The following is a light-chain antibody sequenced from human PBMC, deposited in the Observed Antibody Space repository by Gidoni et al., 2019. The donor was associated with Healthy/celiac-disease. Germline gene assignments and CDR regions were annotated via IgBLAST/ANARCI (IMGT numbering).Light chain of an antibody. Sequence: SYELTQLTSVSVSPGQTASNTCSGDKLGDKYACWYQQKTGQSPVLVRYRDIKRPSGIPERFSGSNSWTTATLTIRGTQSMDEADYYCQAWDSSSVFGTGTKVPVL. V-gene: IGLV3-1*01. CDR3: QAWDSSSV. CDR2: RDI. CDR1: KLGDKY. J-gene: IGLJ1*01.